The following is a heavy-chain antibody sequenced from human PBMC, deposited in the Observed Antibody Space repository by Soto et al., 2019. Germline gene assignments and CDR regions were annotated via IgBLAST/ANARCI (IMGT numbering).Heavy chain of an antibody. CDR3: LRFGVAYGMDV. J-gene: IGHJ6*02. CDR1: GGSISSGGYY. CDR2: IYYSGST. Sequence: LSLTCTVSGGSISSGGYYWSWIRQHPGKGLEWIGYIYYSGSTYYNPSLKSRVTISVDTSKNQFSLKLSSVTAADTAVYYCLRFGVAYGMDVWGQGTTVTVSS. V-gene: IGHV4-31*03. D-gene: IGHD3-3*01.